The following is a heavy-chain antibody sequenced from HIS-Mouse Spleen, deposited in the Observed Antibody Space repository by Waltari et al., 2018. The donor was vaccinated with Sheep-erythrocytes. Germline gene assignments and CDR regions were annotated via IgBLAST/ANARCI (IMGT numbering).Heavy chain of an antibody. Sequence: QVQLQESGPGLVKPSQTLSLTCTVSGGSISSGGYYWSWIRQHPGKGLEWIGYIYYSGSTHYNQALKSRVTISVDTSKNQFSLKLSSVTAADTAVYYCARLITMVRGVTWYFDLWGRGTLVTVSS. V-gene: IGHV4-31*03. CDR2: IYYSGST. CDR3: ARLITMVRGVTWYFDL. D-gene: IGHD3-10*01. J-gene: IGHJ2*01. CDR1: GGSISSGGYY.